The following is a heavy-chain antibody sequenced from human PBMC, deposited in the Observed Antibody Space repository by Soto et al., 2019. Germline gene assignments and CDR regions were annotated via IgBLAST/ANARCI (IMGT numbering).Heavy chain of an antibody. CDR2: IIPIFGTA. V-gene: IGHV1-69*01. CDR1: GGTFSSYA. Sequence: QVQLVQSGAEVKKPGSSVKVSCKASGGTFSSYAISWVRQAPGQGLEWMGGIIPIFGTANYAQKFQGRVTITADESTSTAYMELSSLRSEDTAVYYCARSGRSSSGAHYYYYYGMDVWGQGTTVTVSS. D-gene: IGHD6-6*01. CDR3: ARSGRSSSGAHYYYYYGMDV. J-gene: IGHJ6*02.